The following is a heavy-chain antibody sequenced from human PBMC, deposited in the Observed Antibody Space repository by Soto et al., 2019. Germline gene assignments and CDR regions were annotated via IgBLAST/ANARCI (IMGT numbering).Heavy chain of an antibody. CDR2: IWYDGSNK. Sequence: QVQLVESGGGVVQPGRSLRLSCAASGFTFSSYGMHWVRQAPGKGLEWVAVIWYDGSNKYYADSVKGRFTISRDNSKNTVYLQMNSLRAEDTAVYYCARDYYYDSSFSGHFQHWGQGTLVTVSS. D-gene: IGHD3-22*01. CDR1: GFTFSSYG. J-gene: IGHJ1*01. CDR3: ARDYYYDSSFSGHFQH. V-gene: IGHV3-33*01.